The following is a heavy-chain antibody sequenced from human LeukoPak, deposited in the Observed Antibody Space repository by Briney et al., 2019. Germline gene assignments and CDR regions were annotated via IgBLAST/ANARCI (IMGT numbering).Heavy chain of an antibody. CDR2: IRSKANSYAT. D-gene: IGHD2-2*01. CDR1: GFTFSGSA. CDR3: TSLLGYCSSTSCPRWGY. Sequence: GGSLKLSCAASGFTFSGSAMHWVRQASGKGLEWVGRIRSKANSYATAYAASVKGRFTISRDDSKNTAYLQMNSLKTEDTAVYYCTSLLGYCSSTSCPRWGYWGQGTLVTVSS. V-gene: IGHV3-73*01. J-gene: IGHJ4*02.